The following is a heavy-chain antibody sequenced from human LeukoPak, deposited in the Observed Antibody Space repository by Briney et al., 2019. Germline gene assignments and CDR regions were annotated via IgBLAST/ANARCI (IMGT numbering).Heavy chain of an antibody. Sequence: AGGSLRLSCAASGFTFSSYAMSWVRQAPGKGLEWVSAISGSGGSTYYADSVKGRFTISRDNSKNTLYLQMNSLRAEDTAVYYCAKRGAVAGMGGSYYSYGMDEWGQGTTVTVSS. CDR1: GFTFSSYA. CDR2: ISGSGGST. CDR3: AKRGAVAGMGGSYYSYGMDE. V-gene: IGHV3-23*01. J-gene: IGHJ6*02. D-gene: IGHD6-19*01.